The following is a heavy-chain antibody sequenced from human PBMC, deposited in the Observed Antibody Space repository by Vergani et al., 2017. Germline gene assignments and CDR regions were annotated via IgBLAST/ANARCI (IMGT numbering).Heavy chain of an antibody. Sequence: EVQLVQSGAEVKTPGESLRISCKGSGYSFTSYWISWVRQMPGKGLEWMGRIDPSDSYTNYSPSFQGHVTISADKSISTAYLQWRSLKASDTAMYYLSRHPRDVLLWFGELSINWFDPWGQGTLVTVSS. CDR2: IDPSDSYT. V-gene: IGHV5-10-1*03. CDR1: GYSFTSYW. J-gene: IGHJ5*02. D-gene: IGHD3-10*01. CDR3: SRHPRDVLLWFGELSINWFDP.